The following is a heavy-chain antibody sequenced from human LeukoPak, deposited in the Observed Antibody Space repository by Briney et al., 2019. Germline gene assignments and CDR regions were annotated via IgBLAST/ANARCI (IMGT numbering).Heavy chain of an antibody. J-gene: IGHJ4*02. D-gene: IGHD2-21*01. Sequence: EGSLRLSCAASGFTFSNYNIPWLRQAPGKGLEWVSYISTSSVTIYYADSVKGRFTISRDNAKNSLFLQMNSLRAEDTGVYYCARNAYASGLGDYWGQGTLVSVSS. V-gene: IGHV3-48*04. CDR1: GFTFSNYN. CDR3: ARNAYASGLGDY. CDR2: ISTSSVTI.